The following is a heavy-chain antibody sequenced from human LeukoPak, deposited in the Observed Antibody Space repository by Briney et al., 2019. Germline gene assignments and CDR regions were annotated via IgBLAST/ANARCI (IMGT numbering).Heavy chain of an antibody. D-gene: IGHD2-2*01. CDR1: GFTFSSYA. CDR3: ARGAGTVVPAAHFDY. Sequence: GGSLRLSCAASGFTFSSYAMHWVRQAPGKGLERVAVISYDGSNKYYADSVKGRFTISRGNSKNTLYLQMNSLRAEDTAVYYCARGAGTVVPAAHFDYWGQGTLVTVSS. J-gene: IGHJ4*02. CDR2: ISYDGSNK. V-gene: IGHV3-30*04.